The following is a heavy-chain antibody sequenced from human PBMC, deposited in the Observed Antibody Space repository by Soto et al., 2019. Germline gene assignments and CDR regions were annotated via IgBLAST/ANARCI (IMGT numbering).Heavy chain of an antibody. J-gene: IGHJ4*02. Sequence: SETLSLTCAVSGGSVSSETHFWSWIRQPPGKGLEWIGYIYHSGTTNSNPSLKGRLTISVDKSTNHFSLSLASVTAADTAIYYCAREDMSGTYYFDSWGQGIRVTVS. V-gene: IGHV4-61*03. D-gene: IGHD1-26*01. CDR3: AREDMSGTYYFDS. CDR1: GGSVSSETHF. CDR2: IYHSGTT.